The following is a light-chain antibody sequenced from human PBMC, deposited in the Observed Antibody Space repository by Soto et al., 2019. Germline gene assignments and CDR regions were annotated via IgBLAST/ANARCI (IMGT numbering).Light chain of an antibody. CDR2: EVS. Sequence: QSALTQPASVSGSPGQSITISCTGTTTDVGSYKLVSWYQQHPGKAPKLMIYEVSRRPSGVSNRFSGSKSGNTASLTISGLQAEDEADYYCCSWAGSSTVYFFGSGTKVTVL. CDR3: CSWAGSSTVYF. J-gene: IGLJ1*01. CDR1: TTDVGSYKL. V-gene: IGLV2-23*02.